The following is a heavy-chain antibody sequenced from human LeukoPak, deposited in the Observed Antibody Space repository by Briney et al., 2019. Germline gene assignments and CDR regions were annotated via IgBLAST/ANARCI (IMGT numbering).Heavy chain of an antibody. CDR2: ISSNGAKT. V-gene: IGHV3-64*02. CDR3: ARGRGGSYDS. CDR1: GFILSDYA. J-gene: IGHJ4*02. Sequence: GGSLRLSCAAPGFILSDYAIHWVRQGPGKGLQYVAAISSNGAKTFYAEPVKGRFTISRDNSDNTVDLQMNSLRVEDMGVYYCARGRGGSYDSWGQGILVTVSS. D-gene: IGHD1-26*01.